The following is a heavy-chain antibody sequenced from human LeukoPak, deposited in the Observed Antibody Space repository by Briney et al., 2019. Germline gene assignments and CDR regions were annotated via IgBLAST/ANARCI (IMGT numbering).Heavy chain of an antibody. D-gene: IGHD5-12*01. CDR2: IRSSSET. Sequence: GGSLRLSCAASGFIFSLYSMNWVRQAPGKGLEWVSHIRSSSETFYADSVKGRFTISRDNARNSLYLQMNNLRGEDTAIYYCARDAGNSGYGCDLWGQGTLVTVSS. CDR1: GFIFSLYS. V-gene: IGHV3-48*01. CDR3: ARDAGNSGYGCDL. J-gene: IGHJ5*02.